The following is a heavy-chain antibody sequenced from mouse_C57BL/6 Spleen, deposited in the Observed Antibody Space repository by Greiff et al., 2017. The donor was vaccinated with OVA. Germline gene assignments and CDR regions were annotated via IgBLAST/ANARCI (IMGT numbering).Heavy chain of an antibody. J-gene: IGHJ2*01. CDR2: IYPGSGST. CDR1: GYTFTSYW. CDR3: ARKGELGHY. D-gene: IGHD4-1*01. Sequence: VQLQQPGAELVKPGASVKMSCKASGYTFTSYWITWVKQRPGQGLEWIGDIYPGSGSTNYNEKFQSKATLTVDTSSSTAYMQRSSLTSEDSAVYYCARKGELGHYWGQGTTLTVSS. V-gene: IGHV1-55*01.